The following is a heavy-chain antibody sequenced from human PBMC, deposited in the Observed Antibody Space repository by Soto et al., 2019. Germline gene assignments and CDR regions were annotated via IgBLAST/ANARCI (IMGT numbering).Heavy chain of an antibody. Sequence: TLSLTCPVSGGSISSGGYYWSWIRQHPGKGLEWIGYIYYSGSTYYNPSLKSRVTISVDTSKNQFSLKLSSVTAADTAVYYCARAYSSSWRNNWFDPWGQGTLVTVSS. J-gene: IGHJ5*02. D-gene: IGHD6-13*01. V-gene: IGHV4-31*03. CDR3: ARAYSSSWRNNWFDP. CDR2: IYYSGST. CDR1: GGSISSGGYY.